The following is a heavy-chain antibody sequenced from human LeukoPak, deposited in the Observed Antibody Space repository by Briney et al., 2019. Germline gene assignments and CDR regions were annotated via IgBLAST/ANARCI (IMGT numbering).Heavy chain of an antibody. Sequence: GGSLRLSCAASGFTFSSYGMHWVRQAPGKGLEWVAVIWYDGSNKYYADSVKGRFTISRDNSKNTLYLQMNSLRAEDTAVYYCARDQDTAHAFDIWGQGTMVTVSS. J-gene: IGHJ3*02. CDR2: IWYDGSNK. CDR3: ARDQDTAHAFDI. D-gene: IGHD5-18*01. CDR1: GFTFSSYG. V-gene: IGHV3-33*01.